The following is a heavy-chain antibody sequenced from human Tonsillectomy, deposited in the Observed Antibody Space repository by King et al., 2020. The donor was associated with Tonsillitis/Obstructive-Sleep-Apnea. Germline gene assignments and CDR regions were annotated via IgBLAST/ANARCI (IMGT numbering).Heavy chain of an antibody. CDR1: GFTFNSHN. Sequence: VQLVESGGGLVQPGGSLRLSCAASGFTFNSHNMNWVRRAPGKGLEWVSYISSSSSAMYYADSVKGRFTISRDNAKNSLYLQMNSLRDEDTAVYYCASGLRLPDYWGQGTLVTVSS. J-gene: IGHJ4*02. CDR2: ISSSSSAM. CDR3: ASGLRLPDY. V-gene: IGHV3-48*02. D-gene: IGHD6-25*01.